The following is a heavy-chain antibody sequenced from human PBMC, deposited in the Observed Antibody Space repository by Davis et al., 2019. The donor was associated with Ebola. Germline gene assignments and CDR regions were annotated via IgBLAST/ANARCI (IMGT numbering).Heavy chain of an antibody. CDR1: GGSVSSGSYY. V-gene: IGHV4-61*01. Sequence: GSLRLSCTVSGGSVSSGSYYWSWIRQPPEKGLEWVGYIYYSGSTNYNPSLKSRVTISVDTSKNQFSLKLSSVTAADTAVYYCARGSSSWLYYGMDVWGQGTTVTVSS. CDR3: ARGSSSWLYYGMDV. CDR2: IYYSGST. D-gene: IGHD6-13*01. J-gene: IGHJ6*02.